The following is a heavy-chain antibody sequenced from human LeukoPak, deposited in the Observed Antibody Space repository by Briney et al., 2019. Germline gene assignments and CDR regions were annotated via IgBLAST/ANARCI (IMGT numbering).Heavy chain of an antibody. D-gene: IGHD6-19*01. V-gene: IGHV4-59*08. J-gene: IGHJ5*02. CDR1: GDSFSTYY. CDR2: IYSGGST. CDR3: ARREAVTGTPRAWFDP. Sequence: SETLSLTCTVSGDSFSTYYWTWIRQPPGKGLEWIGYIYSGGSTNYNPSLKSRVTISLDTSKNQSSLKLTSVTAADTAVYYCARREAVTGTPRAWFDPWGQGTLVTVSS.